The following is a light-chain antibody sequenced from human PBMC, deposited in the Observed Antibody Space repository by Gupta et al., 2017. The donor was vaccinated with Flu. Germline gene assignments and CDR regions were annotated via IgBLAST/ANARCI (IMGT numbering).Light chain of an antibody. CDR2: KAS. V-gene: IGKV1-5*03. Sequence: PSSLSASVGDRVTITCRASQSTSNWLAWYQQKPGKAPKLLIYKASSLESGVPSRFSGSGSGTEFTLTISSLQPDDFATYYCQQDDSYPYTFGQGTKMEIK. J-gene: IGKJ2*01. CDR3: QQDDSYPYT. CDR1: QSTSNW.